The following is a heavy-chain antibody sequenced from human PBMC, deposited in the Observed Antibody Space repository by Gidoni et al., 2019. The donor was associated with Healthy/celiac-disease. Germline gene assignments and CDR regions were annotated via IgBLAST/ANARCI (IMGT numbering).Heavy chain of an antibody. D-gene: IGHD3-3*01. V-gene: IGHV3-48*02. Sequence: EVQLVESGGGLVQPGGSLRLSFAASVFTFISYTMNWVRQAPGKGLEWVSYISSSSSTIYYADSVKGRFTISRDNAKNSLYLQMNSLRDEDTAVYYCARASNYDFWSGYWDYFDYWGQGTLVTVSS. CDR3: ARASNYDFWSGYWDYFDY. CDR2: ISSSSSTI. J-gene: IGHJ4*02. CDR1: VFTFISYT.